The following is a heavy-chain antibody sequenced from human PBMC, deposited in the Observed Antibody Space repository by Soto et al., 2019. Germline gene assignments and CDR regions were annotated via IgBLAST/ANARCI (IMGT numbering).Heavy chain of an antibody. V-gene: IGHV3-23*01. D-gene: IGHD2-21*01. Sequence: EVQLLESGGGLVQPGGCLRLSCAASGCTFSSYAMSWVRQAPGKGLEWVSAISGSGGSTYYADSVKGRFTISRDNSKNTLYLQMNSLRAEDTAVYYCAKDGAYPGGYFDFWGQGTLVTVSS. CDR3: AKDGAYPGGYFDF. CDR2: ISGSGGST. J-gene: IGHJ4*02. CDR1: GCTFSSYA.